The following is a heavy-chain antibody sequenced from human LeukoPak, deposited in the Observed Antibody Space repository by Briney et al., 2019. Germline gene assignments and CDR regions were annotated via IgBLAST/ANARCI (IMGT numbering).Heavy chain of an antibody. CDR3: ARRYSSSFDY. J-gene: IGHJ4*02. CDR1: GFTFDDYA. D-gene: IGHD6-6*01. V-gene: IGHV3-9*01. Sequence: GGSLRLSCAASGFTFDDYAMHWVRQAPGKGLEWVSGISWNSGSIGYADSVKGRFTISRDNSKNTLFLQMNSLRAEDTAVYYCARRYSSSFDYWGQGTLVTVSS. CDR2: ISWNSGSI.